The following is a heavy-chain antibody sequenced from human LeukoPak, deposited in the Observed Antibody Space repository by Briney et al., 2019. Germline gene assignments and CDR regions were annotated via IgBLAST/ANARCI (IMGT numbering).Heavy chain of an antibody. CDR3: ARVPVLWFGELGGYMDV. Sequence: GGSLRLSCAASGFTFSDYYMNWVRQAPGKGLEWVSYISSSGSTIYYADSVKGRFTISRDNAKNSLYLQMNSLRAEDTALYYCARVPVLWFGELGGYMDVWGKGTTVTVSS. CDR2: ISSSGSTI. V-gene: IGHV3-11*01. CDR1: GFTFSDYY. J-gene: IGHJ6*03. D-gene: IGHD3-10*01.